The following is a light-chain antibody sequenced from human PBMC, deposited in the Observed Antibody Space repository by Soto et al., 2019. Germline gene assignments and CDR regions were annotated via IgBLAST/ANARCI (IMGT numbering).Light chain of an antibody. CDR1: QSVSRY. V-gene: IGKV3-11*01. J-gene: IGKJ1*01. CDR3: QQRSNWPWT. CDR2: NAS. Sequence: IVLTQSPATLSLSPGERATLSCRASQSVSRYLAWYQQKPGQAPRLLIYNASNRATGIPARFSGSGSGTDFTLIISTLEPEDFAVYYCQQRSNWPWTFGQGTKVDIK.